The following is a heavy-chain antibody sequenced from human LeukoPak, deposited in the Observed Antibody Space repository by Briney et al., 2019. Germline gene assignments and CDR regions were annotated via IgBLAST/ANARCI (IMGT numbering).Heavy chain of an antibody. CDR2: INPNNGGT. V-gene: IGHV1-2*02. J-gene: IGHJ4*02. CDR1: GYTVSGYY. D-gene: IGHD4-11*01. CDR3: ARGLQGGLEF. Sequence: ASVKASCKASGYTVSGYYLHWVRQAPGQGLEWMGRINPNNGGTNYAQKFQGRVTMTRDTSISTAYMELSRLRSDDTAVYYCARGLQGGLEFRGQGTLVTVSS.